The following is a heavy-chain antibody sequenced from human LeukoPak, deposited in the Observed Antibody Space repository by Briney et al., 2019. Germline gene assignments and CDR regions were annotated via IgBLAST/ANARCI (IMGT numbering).Heavy chain of an antibody. V-gene: IGHV4-4*07. D-gene: IGHD6-19*01. J-gene: IGHJ5*02. CDR1: GGSISGYF. Sequence: SETLSLTCTVSGGSISGYFWSWIRQPAGKGLEWIGRISSTGRTDYNPSLTSRVTISVDTSKNQISMKLSSVTAADTAVYYCAKGAGPPWFDPWGQGTLVTVSS. CDR3: AKGAGPPWFDP. CDR2: ISSTGRT.